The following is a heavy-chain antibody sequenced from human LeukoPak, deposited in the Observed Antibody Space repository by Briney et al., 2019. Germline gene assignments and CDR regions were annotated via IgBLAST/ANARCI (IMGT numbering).Heavy chain of an antibody. D-gene: IGHD5-18*01. CDR1: GGSISSGGYY. Sequence: PSQTLSLTCTVYGGSISSGGYYWSWIRQPPGKGLEWIGYIYYSGSTYYNPSLKSRVTISVDTSKNQFSLKLSSVTAADTAVYYCARRPGYSYGNWFDPWGQGTLVTVSS. CDR2: IYYSGST. V-gene: IGHV4-30-4*01. CDR3: ARRPGYSYGNWFDP. J-gene: IGHJ5*02.